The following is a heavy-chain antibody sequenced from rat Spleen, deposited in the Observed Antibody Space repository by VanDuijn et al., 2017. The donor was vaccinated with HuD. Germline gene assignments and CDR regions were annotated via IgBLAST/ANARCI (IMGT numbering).Heavy chain of an antibody. CDR3: TRDFTTVNWFAY. D-gene: IGHD1-1*01. CDR2: ITNASGRT. CDR1: GFTFSDYT. J-gene: IGHJ3*01. V-gene: IGHV5S10*01. Sequence: EVQLVESGGGLVPPGRSLELSCAASGFTFSDYTMAWVRQAPKKGLEWVAAITNASGRTYYPDSVKGRFTISRDNAKSTLYLQMNSLRSEDTATYYCTRDFTTVNWFAYWGQGTLVTVSS.